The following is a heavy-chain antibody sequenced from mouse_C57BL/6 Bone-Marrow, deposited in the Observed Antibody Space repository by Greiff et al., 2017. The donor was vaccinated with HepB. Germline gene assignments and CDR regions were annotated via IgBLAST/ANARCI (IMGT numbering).Heavy chain of an antibody. V-gene: IGHV1-81*01. Sequence: ESGAELARPGASVKLSCKASGYTFTSYGISWVKQRTGQGLEWIGEIYPRSGNTYYNEKFKGKATLTADKSSSTAYMELRSLTSEDSAVYFCARGPYYYGSSYDYLDYWGQGTTLTVSS. J-gene: IGHJ2*01. CDR2: IYPRSGNT. D-gene: IGHD1-1*01. CDR1: GYTFTSYG. CDR3: ARGPYYYGSSYDYLDY.